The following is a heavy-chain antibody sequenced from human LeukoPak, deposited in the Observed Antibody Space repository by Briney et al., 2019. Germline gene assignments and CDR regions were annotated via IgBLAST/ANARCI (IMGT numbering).Heavy chain of an antibody. Sequence: GGSLRLSCTASGSISDDSAMHWVRQAPGKGLDGVSFIGGDGRSAYYRDSVKGRFTISRDNTKNSLYLQMNSLRTEDTAFYYCAKDSTAASMQDWGQGTLVTVSS. CDR2: IGGDGRSA. CDR3: AKDSTAASMQD. D-gene: IGHD2-2*01. CDR1: GSISDDSA. J-gene: IGHJ1*01. V-gene: IGHV3-43*02.